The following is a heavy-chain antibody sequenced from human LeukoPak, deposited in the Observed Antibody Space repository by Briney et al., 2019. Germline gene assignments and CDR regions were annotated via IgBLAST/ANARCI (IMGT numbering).Heavy chain of an antibody. CDR1: GYSISSAYY. Sequence: SETLSLTCTVSGYSISSAYYWGWIRQPPGKGLEWIGSIYHSGSTYYNPSLKSRVTISVDTSKNQFSLKLSSVTAADSAVYYCATRLPFGYWGQGTLVTVSS. CDR2: IYHSGST. V-gene: IGHV4-38-2*02. CDR3: ATRLPFGY. D-gene: IGHD5-18*01. J-gene: IGHJ4*02.